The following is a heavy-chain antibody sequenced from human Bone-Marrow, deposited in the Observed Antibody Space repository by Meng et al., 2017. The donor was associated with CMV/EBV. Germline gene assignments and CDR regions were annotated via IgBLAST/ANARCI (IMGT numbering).Heavy chain of an antibody. CDR1: GYTFTSYY. CDR2: INPSGGST. Sequence: ASVKVSCKASGYTFTSYYMHWVRQAPGQGLEWMGIINPSGGSTSYAQKFQGRVTMTRDTSISTAYMELSRLRSDDTAVYYCARESLAARPQYYFDYWGQGTLVTVSS. D-gene: IGHD6-6*01. CDR3: ARESLAARPQYYFDY. J-gene: IGHJ4*02. V-gene: IGHV1-46*01.